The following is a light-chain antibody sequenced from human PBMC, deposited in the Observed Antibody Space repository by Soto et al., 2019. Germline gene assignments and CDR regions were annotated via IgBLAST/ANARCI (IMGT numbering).Light chain of an antibody. J-gene: IGLJ1*01. CDR3: SSYTSSSTPHV. CDR1: SSDVGAYDL. CDR2: DVS. Sequence: QSALSQPASVSGSPGQSVTISCTGTSSDVGAYDLVCWYQQHPGKAPKLMIYDVSNRPSGVSNRFSGSKSGNTASLTISGLQAEDEADYYCSSYTSSSTPHVFGTGTKLTVL. V-gene: IGLV2-14*01.